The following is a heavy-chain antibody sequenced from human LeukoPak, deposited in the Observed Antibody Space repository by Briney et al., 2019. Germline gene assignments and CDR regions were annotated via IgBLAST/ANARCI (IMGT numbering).Heavy chain of an antibody. Sequence: GGSLRLSCAASGFTFSTYIMNWVRQTPGKGLEWVSSIGTSTSYIYYADSVKGRFTISRDNAKNSLYLEMNSLRAEDTAVYYCAELGITMSGGVWGKGTTVTISS. CDR3: AELGITMSGGV. J-gene: IGHJ6*04. CDR2: IGTSTSYI. CDR1: GFTFSTYI. D-gene: IGHD3-10*02. V-gene: IGHV3-21*01.